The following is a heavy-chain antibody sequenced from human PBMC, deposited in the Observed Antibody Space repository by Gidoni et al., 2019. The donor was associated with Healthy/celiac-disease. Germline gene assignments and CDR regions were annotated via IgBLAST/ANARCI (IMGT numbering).Heavy chain of an antibody. J-gene: IGHJ6*02. CDR1: GFTVSSNY. CDR2: IYSGGST. Sequence: EVQLVETGGGLIQPGGSLRLSCAASGFTVSSNYMSWVRQAPGKGLEWVSVIYSGGSTYYADSVKGRFTISRDNSKNTLYLQMNSLRAEDTAVYYCARVGRGIAAAANYYYYGMDVWGQGTTVTVSS. CDR3: ARVGRGIAAAANYYYYGMDV. D-gene: IGHD6-13*01. V-gene: IGHV3-53*02.